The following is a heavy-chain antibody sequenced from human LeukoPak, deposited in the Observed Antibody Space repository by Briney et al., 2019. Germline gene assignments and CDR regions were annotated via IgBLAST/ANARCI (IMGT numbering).Heavy chain of an antibody. J-gene: IGHJ4*02. Sequence: VQPGGSLRLSCAASGFIFSSYEMNWVRPAPGKGLEWVSYISSSSSTIYYADSVKGRFTISRDNAKNSLYLQMNSLRAEDTAVYYCARDKLQGRVPTFWYWGQGTLVTVSS. CDR2: ISSSSSTI. CDR1: GFIFSSYE. CDR3: ARDKLQGRVPTFWY. V-gene: IGHV3-48*03. D-gene: IGHD3-16*01.